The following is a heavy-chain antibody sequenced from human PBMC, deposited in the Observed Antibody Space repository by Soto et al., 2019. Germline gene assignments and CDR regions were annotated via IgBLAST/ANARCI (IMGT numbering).Heavy chain of an antibody. D-gene: IGHD3-9*01. J-gene: IGHJ4*02. Sequence: SETLSLTCAVYGGSFSGYYWSWIRQPPGKGLEWIGEINHSGSTNYNPSLKSRVTISVDTSKNQFSLKLSSVTAADTAVYYCASGYFDWLMALWGQGTLVTISS. CDR3: ASGYFDWLMAL. V-gene: IGHV4-34*01. CDR1: GGSFSGYY. CDR2: INHSGST.